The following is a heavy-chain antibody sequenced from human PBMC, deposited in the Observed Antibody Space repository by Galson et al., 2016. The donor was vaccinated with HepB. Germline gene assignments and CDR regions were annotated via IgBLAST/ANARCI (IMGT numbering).Heavy chain of an antibody. J-gene: IGHJ3*01. CDR3: AKEGVAYTTTWFSAFDF. D-gene: IGHD2-2*01. CDR1: GFTLRRYG. CDR2: ISYDGSFK. Sequence: SLRLSCAASGFTLRRYGIHWVRQAPGKGLEWVAVISYDGSFKYYADSVKGRFTISRDNSKSTLYLQMNSLRVEDTAVYYCAKEGVAYTTTWFSAFDFWGQGTMVTVSS. V-gene: IGHV3-30*18.